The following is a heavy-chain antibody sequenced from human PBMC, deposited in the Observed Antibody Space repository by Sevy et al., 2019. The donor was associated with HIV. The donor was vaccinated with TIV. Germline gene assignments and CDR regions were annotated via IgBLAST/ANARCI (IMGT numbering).Heavy chain of an antibody. V-gene: IGHV4-30-4*01. Sequence: SETLSLTCTVSGGPVSSSDYYWSWIRQPPGKGLQWVGYIYYSGGTYYNPFLNSRVSMSVDTSKNQFSLKLSSVTAADTAVYYCASKRGYSSGTFDYWGQGTLVTVSS. CDR1: GGPVSSSDYY. J-gene: IGHJ4*02. CDR3: ASKRGYSSGTFDY. D-gene: IGHD5-18*01. CDR2: IYYSGGT.